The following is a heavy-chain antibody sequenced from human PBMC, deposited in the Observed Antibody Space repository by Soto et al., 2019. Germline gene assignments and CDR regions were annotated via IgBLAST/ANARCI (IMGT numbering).Heavy chain of an antibody. D-gene: IGHD3-22*01. Sequence: GSGPTLVNPTQTLTLTCTFSGFSLSTSGMRVSWIRQPPGKALEWLARIDWDDDKFYSTSLKTRLTISKDTSKNQVVLTMTNMDPVDTATYYCARSANLYDSSGYYFAHFDYWGQGTLVTVSS. CDR3: ARSANLYDSSGYYFAHFDY. CDR2: IDWDDDK. V-gene: IGHV2-70*04. J-gene: IGHJ4*02. CDR1: GFSLSTSGMR.